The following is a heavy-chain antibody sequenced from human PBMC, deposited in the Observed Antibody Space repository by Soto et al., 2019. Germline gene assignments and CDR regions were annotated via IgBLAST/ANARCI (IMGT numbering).Heavy chain of an antibody. V-gene: IGHV3-23*01. Sequence: GGSLRLSCAASGFTFSSYAMSWVRQAPGKGLEWVSAISGSGGSTYYADSVKGRFTISRDNSKNTLYLQMNSLRAEDTAVYYCAKDFAENYYGSGSYYNVAFDIWGQGTMVTVSS. D-gene: IGHD3-10*01. CDR3: AKDFAENYYGSGSYYNVAFDI. CDR2: ISGSGGST. CDR1: GFTFSSYA. J-gene: IGHJ3*02.